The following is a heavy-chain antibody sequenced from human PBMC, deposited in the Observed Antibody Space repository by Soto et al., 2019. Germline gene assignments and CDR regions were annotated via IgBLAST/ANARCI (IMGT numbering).Heavy chain of an antibody. CDR3: ARRGYGSRWPNVYMDV. V-gene: IGHV3-64*01. CDR1: GFTFSNYE. CDR2: ISNNGAHT. D-gene: IGHD6-13*01. Sequence: EPQLVESGGGLVQQGESLRLSCAASGFTFSNYEMRWVRQAPGKGLEYVSGISNNGAHTDYAKSVKGRFTISRDNSENTLYLQMGSLRAEDMALYYCARRGYGSRWPNVYMDVWGKGTTVTVSS. J-gene: IGHJ6*03.